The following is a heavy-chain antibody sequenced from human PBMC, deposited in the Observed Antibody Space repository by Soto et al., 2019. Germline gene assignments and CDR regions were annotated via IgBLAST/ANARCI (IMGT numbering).Heavy chain of an antibody. V-gene: IGHV1-69*01. CDR3: ASSRGGRYSSSFFPHTQQDYYYGMDV. CDR1: GGTFSSYA. CDR2: IIPIFGTA. Sequence: QVQLVQSGAEVKKPGSSVKVSCKASGGTFSSYAISWVRQAPGQGLEWMGGIIPIFGTANYAQKFQGRVTITADESTSTAYMELSSLRSEDTAVYYCASSRGGRYSSSFFPHTQQDYYYGMDVWDQGTTVTVSS. J-gene: IGHJ6*02. D-gene: IGHD6-13*01.